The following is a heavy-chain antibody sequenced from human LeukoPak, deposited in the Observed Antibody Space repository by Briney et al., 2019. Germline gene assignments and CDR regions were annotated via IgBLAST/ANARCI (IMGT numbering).Heavy chain of an antibody. CDR1: GGSISSSSYY. V-gene: IGHV4-39*07. J-gene: IGHJ5*02. CDR2: IYYSGST. Sequence: SETLSLTCTVSGGSISSSSYYWGWIRQPPGKGLEWIGSIYYSGSTYYNPSLKSRVTISVDTSKNQFSLKLSSVTTADTAVYYCARDLRGRGWFDPWGQGTLVTVSS. CDR3: ARDLRGRGWFDP.